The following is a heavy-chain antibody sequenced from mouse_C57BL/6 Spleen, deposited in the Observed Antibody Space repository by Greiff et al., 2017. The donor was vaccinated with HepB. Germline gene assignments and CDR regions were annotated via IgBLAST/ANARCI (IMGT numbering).Heavy chain of an antibody. D-gene: IGHD2-1*01. V-gene: IGHV1-7*01. Sequence: QVQLKESGAELAKPGASVKLSCKASGYTFTSYWMHWVKQRPGQGLEWIGYINPSSGYTKYNQKFKDKATLTADKSSSTAYMQLSSLTYEDSAVYYCAPIYYGNYVGDAMDYWGQGTSVTVSS. CDR1: GYTFTSYW. CDR2: INPSSGYT. J-gene: IGHJ4*01. CDR3: APIYYGNYVGDAMDY.